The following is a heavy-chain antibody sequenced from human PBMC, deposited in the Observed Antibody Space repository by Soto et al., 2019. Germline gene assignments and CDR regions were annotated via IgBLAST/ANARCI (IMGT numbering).Heavy chain of an antibody. D-gene: IGHD3-22*01. CDR3: ARVSAPSTYYDSSGYYSDAFDI. CDR1: GYTFTSYY. Sequence: ASVKVSCKASGYTFTSYYMHWVRQAPGQGLEWMGIINPSGGSTSYAQKFQGRVTMTRDTSTSTVYMELSSLRSEDTAVYYCARVSAPSTYYDSSGYYSDAFDIWGQGTMVTV. V-gene: IGHV1-46*01. CDR2: INPSGGST. J-gene: IGHJ3*02.